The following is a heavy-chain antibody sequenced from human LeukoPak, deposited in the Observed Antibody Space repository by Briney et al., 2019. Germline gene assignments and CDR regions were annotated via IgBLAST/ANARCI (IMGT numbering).Heavy chain of an antibody. CDR2: INSDGSTT. V-gene: IGHV3-74*01. Sequence: PGGSLRLSCAASGFTFSNYWMHWVRQAPGKGLVWASRINSDGSTTNYADSVKGRFTISRDNAKNTLFLQMNSLRAEDTAVYYCAKGIYYYYMDVWGKGTTVTVSS. J-gene: IGHJ6*03. CDR1: GFTFSNYW. D-gene: IGHD3-10*01. CDR3: AKGIYYYYMDV.